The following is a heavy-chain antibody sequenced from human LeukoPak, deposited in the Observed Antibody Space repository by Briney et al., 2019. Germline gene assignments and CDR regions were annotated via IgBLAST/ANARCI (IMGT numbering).Heavy chain of an antibody. J-gene: IGHJ4*02. CDR3: AKKKDGSGSYFDY. Sequence: GGSLRLSCAASGFTFSSYGMNWVRQAPGKGLEWVSTISGSGVSTFYADSVKGRFTISRDNSKNTLYVQMNSLRAEDTAVYYCAKKKDGSGSYFDYWGQGTLVTVSS. V-gene: IGHV3-23*01. CDR2: ISGSGVST. D-gene: IGHD3-22*01. CDR1: GFTFSSYG.